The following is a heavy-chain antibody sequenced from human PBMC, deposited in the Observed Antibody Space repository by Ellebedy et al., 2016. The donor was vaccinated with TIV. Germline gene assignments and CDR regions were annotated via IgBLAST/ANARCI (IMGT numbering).Heavy chain of an antibody. Sequence: SETLSLTCAISGDTVSSNRAAWNWIRQSPSRGLEWLGRTYYRSKWFNDYAVSVKSRITVNPETSKNQVSLQLNSLTPEDTAVYYCARAGIEAAALYYLDYWGQGTLVTVSS. CDR3: ARAGIEAAALYYLDY. V-gene: IGHV6-1*01. CDR1: GDTVSSNRAA. J-gene: IGHJ4*02. CDR2: TYYRSKWFN. D-gene: IGHD6-13*01.